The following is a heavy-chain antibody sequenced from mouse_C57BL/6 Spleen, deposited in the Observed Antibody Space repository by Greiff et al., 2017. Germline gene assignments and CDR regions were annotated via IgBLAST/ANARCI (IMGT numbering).Heavy chain of an antibody. J-gene: IGHJ2*01. CDR3: TTKVYYDYERGYFDY. V-gene: IGHV14-1*01. CDR1: GFNIKDYY. D-gene: IGHD2-4*01. CDR2: IDPEDGDT. Sequence: EVHLVESGAELVRPGASVKLSCTASGFNIKDYYMHWVKQRPEQGLEWIGRIDPEDGDTEYAPKFQGKATMTADTSSNTAYLQLSSLTSEDTAVYYCTTKVYYDYERGYFDYGGQGTTLTVSS.